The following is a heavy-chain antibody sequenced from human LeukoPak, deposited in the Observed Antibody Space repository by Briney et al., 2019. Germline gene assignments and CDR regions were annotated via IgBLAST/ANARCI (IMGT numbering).Heavy chain of an antibody. CDR2: IYYSGST. V-gene: IGHV4-39*01. J-gene: IGHJ4*02. D-gene: IGHD3-22*01. CDR3: ATSASSGYYDY. Sequence: SETLPLTCTVSGGSISSSSYYWGWIHQPPGKGLEWIGSIYYSGSTYYNPSLKSRVTISVDTSKNQFSLKLSSVTAADTAAYYCATSASSGYYDYWGQGTLVTVSS. CDR1: GGSISSSSYY.